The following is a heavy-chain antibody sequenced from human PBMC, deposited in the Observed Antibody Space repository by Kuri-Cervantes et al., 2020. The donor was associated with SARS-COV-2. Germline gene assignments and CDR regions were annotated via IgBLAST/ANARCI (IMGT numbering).Heavy chain of an antibody. D-gene: IGHD3-22*01. J-gene: IGHJ2*01. CDR2: INHSGST. CDR3: ASGTQEDYYYDSSGYYWYFDL. V-gene: IGHV4-34*01. Sequence: SQTLSLTCAVYGGSFRSYYGSWIRQPPGKGLEWIGEINHSGSTNYNPSLKSRVTITVDTSKNQFSLKLSSVTAADTAVYYCASGTQEDYYYDSSGYYWYFDLWGRGTLVTVSS. CDR1: GGSFRSYY.